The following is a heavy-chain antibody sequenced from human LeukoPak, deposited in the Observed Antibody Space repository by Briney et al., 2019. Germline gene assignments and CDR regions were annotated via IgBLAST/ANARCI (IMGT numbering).Heavy chain of an antibody. J-gene: IGHJ4*02. Sequence: PGGSLRLSCAASGFTFSSYAMSWVRQAPGKGLEWVSAISGSGGSTYYADSVKGRFTISRDNSKNTLYLQMNSLRAEDTAVYYCAKMAGRPVLLWFGESACFDYWGQGTLVTVSS. CDR1: GFTFSSYA. D-gene: IGHD3-10*01. V-gene: IGHV3-23*01. CDR2: ISGSGGST. CDR3: AKMAGRPVLLWFGESACFDY.